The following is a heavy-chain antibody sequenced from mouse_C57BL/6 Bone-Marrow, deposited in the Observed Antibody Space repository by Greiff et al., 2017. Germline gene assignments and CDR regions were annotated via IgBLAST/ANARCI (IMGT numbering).Heavy chain of an antibody. CDR2: IYPGSGNT. Sequence: QVQLQQSGAELVRPGASVKLSCKASGYTFTDYFINWVKQRPGQGLELIARIYPGSGNTYFNEKFKCKATMTAEKSSSTAYMQLRSLTSEDSAVYFCARWRWLLRAMDYWGQGTSVSVYS. V-gene: IGHV1-76*01. CDR3: ARWRWLLRAMDY. J-gene: IGHJ4*01. D-gene: IGHD2-3*01. CDR1: GYTFTDYF.